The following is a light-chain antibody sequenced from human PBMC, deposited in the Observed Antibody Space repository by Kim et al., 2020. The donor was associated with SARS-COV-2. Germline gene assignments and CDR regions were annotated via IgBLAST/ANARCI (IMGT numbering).Light chain of an antibody. CDR2: VKN. CDR1: SLRSYY. J-gene: IGLJ2*01. Sequence: SSELTQDPAVSVALGQTVRITCQGDSLRSYYATWYQQKPGQAPVLVLYVKNNQPSGIPDRFSVSSSGNTASLTITGTQAGDEADYYCNSRASNDNVVVGG. CDR3: NSRASNDNVV. V-gene: IGLV3-19*01.